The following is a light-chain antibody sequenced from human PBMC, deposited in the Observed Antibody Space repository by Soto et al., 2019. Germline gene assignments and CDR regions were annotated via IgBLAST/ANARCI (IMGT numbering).Light chain of an antibody. Sequence: QSALTQPRSVCGSPGQSVTISCTGTSSDVGGYNYVSWYQQHPGKAPKLMIYDVSKRPSGVPDRFSGSKSGNTASLTISGLQAEDEADYYCCSYAGSYPYVFGTGTKLTVL. V-gene: IGLV2-11*01. CDR3: CSYAGSYPYV. CDR1: SSDVGGYNY. CDR2: DVS. J-gene: IGLJ1*01.